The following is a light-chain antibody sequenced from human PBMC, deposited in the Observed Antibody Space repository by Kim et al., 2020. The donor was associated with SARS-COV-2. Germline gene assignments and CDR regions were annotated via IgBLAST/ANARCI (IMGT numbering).Light chain of an antibody. CDR3: QQYNKWPQWT. CDR1: QSVSSN. J-gene: IGKJ1*01. Sequence: SAGERATLSCRASQSVSSNLAWYQQKPGQAPRLLVYGASTRATGIPARFSGTGSGTEFTLTISSLQSEDFAVYYCQQYNKWPQWTFGQGTKVDIK. CDR2: GAS. V-gene: IGKV3-15*01.